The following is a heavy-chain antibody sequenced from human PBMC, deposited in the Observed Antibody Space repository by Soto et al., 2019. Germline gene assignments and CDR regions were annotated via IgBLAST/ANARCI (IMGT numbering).Heavy chain of an antibody. Sequence: SETLCLTCAVYGGSFSAYYWIWIRQPPGKGLEWIGEINHSGSTNYNPSLKSRVTISVDTSKNQFSLKLSSVTAADTAVYYCARGRVTYYDYVWGSYRRPVPTYYFDYWGQGTLVIVSS. V-gene: IGHV4-34*01. J-gene: IGHJ4*02. D-gene: IGHD3-16*02. CDR1: GGSFSAYY. CDR2: INHSGST. CDR3: ARGRVTYYDYVWGSYRRPVPTYYFDY.